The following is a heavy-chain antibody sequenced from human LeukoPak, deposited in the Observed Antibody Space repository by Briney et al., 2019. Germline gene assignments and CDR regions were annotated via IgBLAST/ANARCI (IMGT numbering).Heavy chain of an antibody. D-gene: IGHD2-15*01. CDR2: IYYSGST. Sequence: SETLSLTCTVSGGSISSSSYYWGWNRQPPGKGLEWIGSIYYSGSTYYNPSLKSRVTISVDTSKNQFSLKLSSVTAADTAVYYCARSVGRNFDYWGQGTLVTVSS. V-gene: IGHV4-39*07. CDR1: GGSISSSSYY. J-gene: IGHJ4*02. CDR3: ARSVGRNFDY.